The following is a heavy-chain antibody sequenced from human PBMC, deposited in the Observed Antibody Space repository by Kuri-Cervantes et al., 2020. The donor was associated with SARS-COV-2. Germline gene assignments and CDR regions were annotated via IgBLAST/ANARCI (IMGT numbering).Heavy chain of an antibody. J-gene: IGHJ4*02. Sequence: SCAVYGGSFSGYYWSWIRQPPGKGLEWIGEINHSGSTNYNPSLKSRVTISVDTSKNQFSLKLSSVTAADTAVYYCARVKSVVTPDIDYWGQGTLVTVSS. CDR2: INHSGST. CDR1: GGSFSGYY. D-gene: IGHD4-23*01. CDR3: ARVKSVVTPDIDY. V-gene: IGHV4-34*01.